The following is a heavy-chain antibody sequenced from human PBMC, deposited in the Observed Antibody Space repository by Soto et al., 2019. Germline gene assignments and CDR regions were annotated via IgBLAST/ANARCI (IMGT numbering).Heavy chain of an antibody. J-gene: IGHJ4*02. Sequence: EVQLVESGGGMVQPGGSLRVSCAASGFTLSSYSMHWVRQAPGKGLEWVSYISGSGGTIYYADSVKGRFTISRDQAQNSLSVQMNSLRDEDTAVYVCARVTGLSSSGWSYYFDFWGQGTRVTVSS. CDR3: ARVTGLSSSGWSYYFDF. D-gene: IGHD6-19*01. CDR2: ISGSGGTI. V-gene: IGHV3-48*02. CDR1: GFTLSSYS.